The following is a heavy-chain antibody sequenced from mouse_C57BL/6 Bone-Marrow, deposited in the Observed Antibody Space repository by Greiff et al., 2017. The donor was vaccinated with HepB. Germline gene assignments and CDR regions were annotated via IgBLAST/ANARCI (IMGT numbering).Heavy chain of an antibody. Sequence: QVQLQQSGAELARPGASVKLSCKASGYTFTSYWMHWVKQRPGQGLEWIGMIHPNSGSTNYNEKFKSKATLTVDKSSSTAYMQLSSLTSEDSAVYYCARGMSLPQLWGQGTTLTVSS. D-gene: IGHD5-5*01. CDR2: IHPNSGST. J-gene: IGHJ2*01. CDR1: GYTFTSYW. CDR3: ARGMSLPQL. V-gene: IGHV1-64*01.